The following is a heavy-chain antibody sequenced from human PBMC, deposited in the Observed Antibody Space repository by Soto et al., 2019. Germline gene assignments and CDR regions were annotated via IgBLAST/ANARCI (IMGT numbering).Heavy chain of an antibody. CDR2: IYYGGST. CDR3: ARAPYWRGGDLYLDN. J-gene: IGHJ4*02. D-gene: IGHD2-21*02. CDR1: GGSVSSGSYF. V-gene: IGHV4-61*01. Sequence: QVPLQESGPRLVKPSETLSLTCTVSGGSVSSGSYFWSWIRQPPGKRLEWIGYIYYGGSTTYNPSLKSRVTISVDTSKNQFSMKLSCVTTADTAVYCCARAPYWRGGDLYLDNLGQGTLVTVSS.